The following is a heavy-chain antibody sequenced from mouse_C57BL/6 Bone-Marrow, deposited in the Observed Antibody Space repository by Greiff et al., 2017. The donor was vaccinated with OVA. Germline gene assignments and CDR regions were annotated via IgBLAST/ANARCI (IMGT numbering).Heavy chain of an antibody. Sequence: VQLQQSGAELARPGASVKMYCKASGYTFTSYTMHWVKQRPGQGLEWIGYINPSSGYTKYNQKFKDKATLTADKSSSTAYMQLSSLTSEDSAVYYCAFYDYDYFDYWGQGTTLTVSS. V-gene: IGHV1-4*01. CDR1: GYTFTSYT. CDR3: AFYDYDYFDY. J-gene: IGHJ2*01. CDR2: INPSSGYT. D-gene: IGHD2-4*01.